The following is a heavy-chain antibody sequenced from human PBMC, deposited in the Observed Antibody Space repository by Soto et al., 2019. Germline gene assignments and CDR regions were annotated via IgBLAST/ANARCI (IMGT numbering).Heavy chain of an antibody. CDR3: AKDGGEGLYYYYGMDV. CDR2: ISGSGGST. J-gene: IGHJ6*02. Sequence: GGSLRLSCAASGFTFSSYAMSWVRQAPGKGLEWVSAISGSGGSTYYADSVKGRFTISRDNSKNTLYLQMNSLRAEDTAVYYCAKDGGEGLYYYYGMDVWGQGTTVTVSS. D-gene: IGHD3-16*01. CDR1: GFTFSSYA. V-gene: IGHV3-23*01.